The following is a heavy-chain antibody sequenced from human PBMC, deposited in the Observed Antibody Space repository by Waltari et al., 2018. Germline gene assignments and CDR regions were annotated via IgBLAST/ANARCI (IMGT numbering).Heavy chain of an antibody. V-gene: IGHV3-7*01. Sequence: EVQLVESGGGLVQPGGSLRLSCGASGFMFSRYWMSWVRQTPGEGLEWVANINYDGSQKYYVDSVKGRFTISRDNAKNSVYLQMNSLRVEDTAVYYCAKSRGFEYWGQGTLITVSS. CDR3: AKSRGFEY. D-gene: IGHD2-2*01. CDR1: GFMFSRYW. J-gene: IGHJ4*02. CDR2: INYDGSQK.